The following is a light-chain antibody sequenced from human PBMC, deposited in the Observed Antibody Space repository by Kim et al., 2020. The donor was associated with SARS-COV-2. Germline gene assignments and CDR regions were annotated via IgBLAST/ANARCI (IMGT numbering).Light chain of an antibody. CDR2: AAS. J-gene: IGKJ1*01. V-gene: IGKV1-17*01. Sequence: DIQMTQSPSSLSASLGDRVTISCRASEGIKNDIGWYQQKPGKAPKCLIYAASILQSGVPSRFSGSGSGTEFTLTINSLQPEDFATYYCLQHNRYPRTFGQGTKVYIK. CDR3: LQHNRYPRT. CDR1: EGIKND.